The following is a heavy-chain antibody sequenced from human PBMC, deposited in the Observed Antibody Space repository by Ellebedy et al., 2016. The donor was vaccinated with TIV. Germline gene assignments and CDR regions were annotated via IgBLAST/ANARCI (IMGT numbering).Heavy chain of an antibody. J-gene: IGHJ6*02. CDR2: IYYSGST. CDR3: ARGCSNSCYYYFAMDV. D-gene: IGHD2-2*01. CDR1: GGSISSGDYH. Sequence: SETLSLTCAVSGGSISSGDYHWSWIRQPPGKGLEWIGHIYYSGSTYYNPSLKSRVTISVDTSKNQFSLKLSSVTAADSAVYYCARGCSNSCYYYFAMDVWGQGTTVTVSS. V-gene: IGHV4-30-4*01.